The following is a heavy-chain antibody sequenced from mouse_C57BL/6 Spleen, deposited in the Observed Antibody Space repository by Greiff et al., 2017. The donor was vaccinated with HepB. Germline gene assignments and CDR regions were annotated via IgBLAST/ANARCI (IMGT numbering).Heavy chain of an antibody. CDR1: GYTFTDYN. J-gene: IGHJ4*01. CDR3: ASEVTPYYAMDY. V-gene: IGHV1-22*01. D-gene: IGHD2-3*01. CDR2: INPNNGGT. Sequence: EVQLQQSGPELVKPGASVKMSCKASGYTFTDYNMHRVKQSHGKSLERIGYINPNNGGTSYNQKLKGKATLTVNKSSSTAHMELRILTSEYAAVYYCASEVTPYYAMDYWSQGTSVTVSS.